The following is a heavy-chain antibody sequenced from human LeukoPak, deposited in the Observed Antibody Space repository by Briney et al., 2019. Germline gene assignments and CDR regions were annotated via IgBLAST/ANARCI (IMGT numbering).Heavy chain of an antibody. V-gene: IGHV5-51*01. D-gene: IGHD1-26*01. Sequence: GESLKISCKVSGYTFTTSWIGWVRRMPGKGLEWMGIIYPGDSDTRYSPSLQGQVTISADKSINTAYLQRSSLKASDTAMYYCARPHTLDRTTKYYFDYWGQGTLVTVSS. J-gene: IGHJ4*02. CDR3: ARPHTLDRTTKYYFDY. CDR2: IYPGDSDT. CDR1: GYTFTTSW.